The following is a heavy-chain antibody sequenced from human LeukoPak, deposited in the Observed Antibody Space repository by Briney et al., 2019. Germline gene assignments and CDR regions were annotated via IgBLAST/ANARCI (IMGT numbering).Heavy chain of an antibody. CDR1: GYSFTSYW. D-gene: IGHD3-10*01. CDR2: IYPGDSDT. CDR3: ARRLITMVRGPDAFDI. V-gene: IGHV5-51*01. Sequence: GESLKISCKGSGYSFTSYWIGWVRQMPGKGLEWMGIIYPGDSDTRYSPSFQGQVTISADKSISTAYLQWSSLKASDTAMYYCARRLITMVRGPDAFDIWGQGTMVTVSS. J-gene: IGHJ3*02.